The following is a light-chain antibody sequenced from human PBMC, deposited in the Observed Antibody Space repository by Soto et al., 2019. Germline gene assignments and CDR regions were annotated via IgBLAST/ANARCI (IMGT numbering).Light chain of an antibody. J-gene: IGKJ2*01. V-gene: IGKV3-15*01. Sequence: EIVMTQSPATLSVSPGERATLSCRASQSVSSNLAWYQQKPGQAPRLLIYGASTRATGIPARFSGSGSGTQVPLTISSLQSEDFADYYCQQYNNGPLYTFGQGKKLQIK. CDR3: QQYNNGPLYT. CDR1: QSVSSN. CDR2: GAS.